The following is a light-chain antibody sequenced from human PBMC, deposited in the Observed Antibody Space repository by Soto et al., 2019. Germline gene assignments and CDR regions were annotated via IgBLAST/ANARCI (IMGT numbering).Light chain of an antibody. CDR3: SSYTSSSTHGRV. CDR2: DVS. CDR1: SSDVGGYNY. V-gene: IGLV2-14*01. J-gene: IGLJ1*01. Sequence: QSALTQPASVSGSPGQSITISCTGTSSDVGGYNYVSWYQQHPGKAPKLMIYDVSNRPSGVSNRFSGSKSGNTASLTISGLQAEDEADDYCSSYTSSSTHGRVFGTGTKVTVL.